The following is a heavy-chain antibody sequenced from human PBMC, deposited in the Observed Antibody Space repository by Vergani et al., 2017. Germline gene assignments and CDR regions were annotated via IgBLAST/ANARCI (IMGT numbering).Heavy chain of an antibody. CDR2: IYYSGIT. V-gene: IGHV4-39*01. CDR1: GGSIRSTFYY. Sequence: QLQLQESDPGLVKPSETLSLTCTVSGGSIRSTFYYWGWIRQPPGKGLEWIGTIYYSGITYYNPSLKSRVTISVDTSKNQFSLKLNSVTAADTAVYYWARHKEQLVPGNYYYYYYMDVWGKGTTVTVSS. D-gene: IGHD6-13*01. CDR3: ARHKEQLVPGNYYYYYYMDV. J-gene: IGHJ6*03.